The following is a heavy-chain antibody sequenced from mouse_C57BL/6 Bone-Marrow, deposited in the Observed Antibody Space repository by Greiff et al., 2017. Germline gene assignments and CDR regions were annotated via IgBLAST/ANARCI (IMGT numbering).Heavy chain of an antibody. V-gene: IGHV5-12*01. CDR1: GFTFSDYY. CDR2: ISNGGGST. Sequence: DVKLVESGGGLVQPGGSLKLSCAASGFTFSDYYMYWVRQTPEKRLEWVAYISNGGGSTYYPDTVKGRFTISRDNAKNTLYLQMSRLKSEDTAMYYCARPSTVEAWFAYWGQGTLVTVSA. J-gene: IGHJ3*01. CDR3: ARPSTVEAWFAY. D-gene: IGHD1-1*01.